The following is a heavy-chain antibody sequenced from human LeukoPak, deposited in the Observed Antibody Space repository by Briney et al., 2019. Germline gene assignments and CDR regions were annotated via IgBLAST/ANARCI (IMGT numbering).Heavy chain of an antibody. J-gene: IGHJ4*02. CDR3: AKGTYSSSWSLFDY. CDR1: GFTFDDYG. D-gene: IGHD6-13*01. CDR2: ISWNSGSI. Sequence: GGSLRLSRAASGFTFDDYGMSWVRHAPGKGLEWVSCISWNSGSIGYADSVKGRFTISRDNAKNSLYLQMNSLRAEDTALYYCAKGTYSSSWSLFDYWGQGTLVTVSS. V-gene: IGHV3-9*01.